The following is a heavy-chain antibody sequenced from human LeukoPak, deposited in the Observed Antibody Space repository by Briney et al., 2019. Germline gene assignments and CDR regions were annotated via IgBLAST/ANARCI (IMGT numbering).Heavy chain of an antibody. V-gene: IGHV4-39*01. CDR2: IYYNGST. J-gene: IGHJ6*02. D-gene: IGHD2-2*01. CDR3: ARRYCSSTSCYGDYGMDV. Sequence: SETLSLTCTVSGGSISSSSYYWGWIRQPPGKGLEWIGSIYYNGSTYYNPSLKSRVTISVDTSKNQFSLKLSSVTAADTAVYYCARRYCSSTSCYGDYGMDVWGRGTTVTVSS. CDR1: GGSISSSSYY.